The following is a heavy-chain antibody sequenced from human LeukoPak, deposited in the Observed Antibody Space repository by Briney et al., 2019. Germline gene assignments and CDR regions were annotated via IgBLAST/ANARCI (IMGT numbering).Heavy chain of an antibody. D-gene: IGHD6-19*01. CDR2: ISAYNGNT. CDR1: GYTFTGYY. CDR3: ARDPWYSSGSYFDY. V-gene: IGHV1-18*04. J-gene: IGHJ4*02. Sequence: ASVKVSCKASGYTFTGYYMHWVRQAPGQGLEWMGWISAYNGNTNYAQKLQGRVTMTTDTSTSTAYMELRSLRSDDTAVYYCARDPWYSSGSYFDYWGQGTLVTVSS.